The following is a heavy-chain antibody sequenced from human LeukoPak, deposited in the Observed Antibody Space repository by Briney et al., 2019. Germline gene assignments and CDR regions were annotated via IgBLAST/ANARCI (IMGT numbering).Heavy chain of an antibody. CDR1: GGPISSHY. V-gene: IGHV4-59*11. J-gene: IGHJ6*04. D-gene: IGHD6-13*01. CDR2: IYYSGST. Sequence: SSETLSLTCTVSGGPISSHYWSWIRQPPGKGLEWIGYIYYSGSTNYNPSLKRRVTISVATSKTQCSLKRSSVTAADTAVYYFARGPYSAVIYGMDVWGKGTTVTVSS. CDR3: ARGPYSAVIYGMDV.